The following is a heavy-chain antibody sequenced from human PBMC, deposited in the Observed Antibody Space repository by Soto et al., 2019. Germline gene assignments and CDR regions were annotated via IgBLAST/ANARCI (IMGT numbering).Heavy chain of an antibody. V-gene: IGHV1-69*01. Sequence: QVQLVQSGAAVKKPGSSVKVSCKASGGTFSSHAISWVRQAPGQGLEWMGGIIPIFGTANYAPKFQGRVTVTADESTSTAYMELSSLRSEDTAVYYCARGRGVELELPFDYWGQGTLVTVSS. CDR1: GGTFSSHA. CDR3: ARGRGVELELPFDY. D-gene: IGHD1-7*01. CDR2: IIPIFGTA. J-gene: IGHJ4*02.